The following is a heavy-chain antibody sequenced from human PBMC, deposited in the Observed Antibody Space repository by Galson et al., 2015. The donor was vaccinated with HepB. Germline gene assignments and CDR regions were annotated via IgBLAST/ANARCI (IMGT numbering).Heavy chain of an antibody. J-gene: IGHJ4*02. CDR3: ARGRYSGSYSADY. Sequence: SVKVSCKASGGTFSSYAISWVRQAPGQGPEWMGGIIPIFGTADYAQKFQGRVTITADESTSTAYMELSSLRSEDTAVYYCARGRYSGSYSADYWGQGTLVTVSS. V-gene: IGHV1-69*13. CDR2: IIPIFGTA. D-gene: IGHD1-26*01. CDR1: GGTFSSYA.